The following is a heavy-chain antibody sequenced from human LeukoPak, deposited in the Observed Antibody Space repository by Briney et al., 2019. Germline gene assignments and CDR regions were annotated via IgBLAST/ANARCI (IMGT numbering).Heavy chain of an antibody. D-gene: IGHD1-26*01. CDR3: ARGFWELRDESDY. Sequence: ASVKVSCKASGYTFTGYYMHWVRQAPGQGLEWMGWINPNSGGTNYAQKFQGRVTMTRGTSISTAYMELSRLRSDDTAVYYCARGFWELRDESDYWGQGTLVTVSS. J-gene: IGHJ4*02. CDR1: GYTFTGYY. V-gene: IGHV1-2*02. CDR2: INPNSGGT.